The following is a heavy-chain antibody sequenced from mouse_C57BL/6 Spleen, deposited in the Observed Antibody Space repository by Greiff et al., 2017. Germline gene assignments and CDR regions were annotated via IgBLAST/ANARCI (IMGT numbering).Heavy chain of an antibody. CDR2: IDPSDSET. Sequence: QVQLQQPGAELVRPGSSVKLSCKASGYTFTSYWMHWVKQRPIQGLEWIGNIDPSDSETHYNQKFKDKATLTVDKSSSTAYMQLSSLTSEDSAVYYCAREYYYGSSTLLDYWGQGTTLTVSS. CDR1: GYTFTSYW. V-gene: IGHV1-52*01. D-gene: IGHD1-1*01. J-gene: IGHJ2*01. CDR3: AREYYYGSSTLLDY.